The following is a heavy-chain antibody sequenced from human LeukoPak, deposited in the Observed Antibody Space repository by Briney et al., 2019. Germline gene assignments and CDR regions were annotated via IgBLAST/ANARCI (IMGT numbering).Heavy chain of an antibody. D-gene: IGHD6-13*01. CDR3: ASPSLAVAGTFGY. CDR2: ISSSGSTI. Sequence: GGSLRLSCAASGFTFSDYYMSWIRQAPGKGLEWVSYISSSGSTIYYADSVKGRFTISRDKAKNSLYLQMNSLRAEDTAVYYCASPSLAVAGTFGYWGQGTLVTVSS. J-gene: IGHJ4*02. V-gene: IGHV3-11*04. CDR1: GFTFSDYY.